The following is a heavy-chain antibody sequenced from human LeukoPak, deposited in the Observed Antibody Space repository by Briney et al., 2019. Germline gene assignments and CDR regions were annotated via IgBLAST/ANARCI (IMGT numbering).Heavy chain of an antibody. D-gene: IGHD3-10*01. CDR2: IIPIFGTA. CDR3: ARTTYYYGSDYYYMDV. V-gene: IGHV1-69*13. Sequence: SVKVSCKVSGYTLTELSMHWVRQAPGQGLEWMGGIIPIFGTANYAQKFQGRVTITADESTSTAYMELSSLRSEDTAVYYCARTTYYYGSDYYYMDVWGKGTTVTISS. J-gene: IGHJ6*03. CDR1: GYTLTELS.